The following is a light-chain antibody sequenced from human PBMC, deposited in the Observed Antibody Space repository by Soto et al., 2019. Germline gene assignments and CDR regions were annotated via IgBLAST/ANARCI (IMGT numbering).Light chain of an antibody. CDR2: WAS. Sequence: DIVMTQSPDSLAVSLGERATINCKSSQSVLYSSNNKNYLAWYQQRPGQPPKLLIYWASTRESGVPDRFSGSGSGTDFTLTITSLQAEDVAVYYCQQYKSTPPTFGRGTKLEIK. V-gene: IGKV4-1*01. J-gene: IGKJ2*01. CDR1: QSVLYSSNNKNY. CDR3: QQYKSTPPT.